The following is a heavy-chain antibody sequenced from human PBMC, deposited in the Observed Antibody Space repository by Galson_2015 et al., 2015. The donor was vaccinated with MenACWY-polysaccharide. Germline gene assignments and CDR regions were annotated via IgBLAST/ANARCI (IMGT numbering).Heavy chain of an antibody. Sequence: TLSLTCTVSGGSISSGGHYWSWVRQYPGKGLEWIGHIYYSGNTYYNPSLKSRVIISVDTSKNQFSVKLSSVTAADTAVYYCARVGDSSGRYYILDYWGQGNLVTVSS. D-gene: IGHD3-22*01. J-gene: IGHJ4*02. V-gene: IGHV4-31*03. CDR3: ARVGDSSGRYYILDY. CDR2: IYYSGNT. CDR1: GGSISSGGHY.